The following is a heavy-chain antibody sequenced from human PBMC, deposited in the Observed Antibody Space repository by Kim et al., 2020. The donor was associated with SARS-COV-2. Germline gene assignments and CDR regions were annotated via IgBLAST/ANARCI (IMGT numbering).Heavy chain of an antibody. CDR3: TTEYCSGGSCYHGYYYYGMDV. D-gene: IGHD2-15*01. V-gene: IGHV3-15*01. CDR2: IKSKTDGGTT. CDR1: GFTSSNAW. J-gene: IGHJ6*02. Sequence: GGSLRLSCAASGFTSSNAWMSWVRQAPGKGLEWVGRIKSKTDGGTTDYAAPVKGRFTISRDDSKNTLYLQMNSLKTEDTAVYYCTTEYCSGGSCYHGYYYYGMDVWGQGTTVTVSS.